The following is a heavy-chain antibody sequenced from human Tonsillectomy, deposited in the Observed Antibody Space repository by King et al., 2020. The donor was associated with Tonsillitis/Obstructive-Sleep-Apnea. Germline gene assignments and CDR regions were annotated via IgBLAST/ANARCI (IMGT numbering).Heavy chain of an antibody. CDR3: ARDMGNWRHREWYSDL. Sequence: QLVQSGGGLVQPGGSLRLSCEASGITVSSSYMSWVRHVAGKGLEWVSVIYSGGDTYYADSVKDRFNLSRNISKNTLFLQMNSLRAEYTAVYYCARDMGNWRHREWYSDLWGRGTLVTVSS. V-gene: IGHV3-66*01. D-gene: IGHD1-1*01. J-gene: IGHJ2*01. CDR2: IYSGGDT. CDR1: GITVSSSY.